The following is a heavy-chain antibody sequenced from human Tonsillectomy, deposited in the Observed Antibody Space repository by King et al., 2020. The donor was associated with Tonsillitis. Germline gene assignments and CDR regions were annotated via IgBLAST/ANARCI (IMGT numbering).Heavy chain of an antibody. J-gene: IGHJ6*03. Sequence: VQLQQWGAGLLKPSETLSLTCAVYGGSFSGYYWSWIRQPPGKGLEWIGEINHSENTNYNPSLKSRVTISVDTSKNQFSLKLTSVTAADTALYYCARRYCRSTSCYPYYYYYMDVWGEGTSVAVSS. V-gene: IGHV4-34*01. D-gene: IGHD2-2*01. CDR3: ARRYCRSTSCYPYYYYYMDV. CDR1: GGSFSGYY. CDR2: INHSENT.